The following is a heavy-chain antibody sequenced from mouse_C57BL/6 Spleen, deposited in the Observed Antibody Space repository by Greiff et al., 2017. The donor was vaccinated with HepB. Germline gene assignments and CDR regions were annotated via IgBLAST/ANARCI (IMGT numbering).Heavy chain of an antibody. D-gene: IGHD1-1*01. Sequence: QVQLQQSGAELVKPGASVKISCKASGYAFSSYWMNWVKQRPGKGLEWIGQIYPGDGDTNYNGKFKGKATLTADKSSSTAYMQLSSLTSEDSAVYFCARRYYYGSSWGYFDVWGTGTTVTVSS. CDR2: IYPGDGDT. V-gene: IGHV1-80*01. CDR3: ARRYYYGSSWGYFDV. CDR1: GYAFSSYW. J-gene: IGHJ1*03.